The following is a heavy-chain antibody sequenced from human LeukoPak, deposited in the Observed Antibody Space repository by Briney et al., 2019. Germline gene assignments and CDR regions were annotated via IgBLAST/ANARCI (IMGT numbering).Heavy chain of an antibody. CDR1: GFTVSSNY. CDR3: TPNLFDY. CDR2: IKSKTDGGTT. Sequence: GGSLRLSCAASGFTVSSNYMSWVRQAPGKGLEWVGRIKSKTDGGTTDYAAPVKGRFTISRDDSKTTLYLQMNSLKTEDTAVYYCTPNLFDYWGQGTLVTVSS. J-gene: IGHJ4*02. V-gene: IGHV3-15*01.